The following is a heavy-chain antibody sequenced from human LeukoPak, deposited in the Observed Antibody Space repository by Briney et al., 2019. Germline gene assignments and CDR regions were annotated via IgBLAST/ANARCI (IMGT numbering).Heavy chain of an antibody. CDR2: IIPIFGTA. Sequence: ASVKVSCKASGGTLSSYAISWVRQAPGQGLEWMGGIIPIFGTANYAQKFQGRVTITADESTSTAYMELSSLRSEDTAVYYCAGEPGGYDSAFDYWGQGTLVTVSS. J-gene: IGHJ4*02. CDR3: AGEPGGYDSAFDY. V-gene: IGHV1-69*13. CDR1: GGTLSSYA. D-gene: IGHD5-12*01.